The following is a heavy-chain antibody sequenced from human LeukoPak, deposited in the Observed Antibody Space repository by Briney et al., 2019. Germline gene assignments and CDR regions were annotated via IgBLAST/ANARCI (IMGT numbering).Heavy chain of an antibody. CDR1: GFTFDDYG. D-gene: IGHD3-3*01. V-gene: IGHV3-20*04. CDR2: INWSGGST. J-gene: IGHJ4*02. Sequence: TGGSLRLSCAASGFTFDDYGMSWVRHAPGKGLEWVSGINWSGGSTGYADSVKGRFTISRDNAKNSLYLQMNSLRAEDTALYYCATLYDFWSAYYPNWGQGTLVTVSS. CDR3: ATLYDFWSAYYPN.